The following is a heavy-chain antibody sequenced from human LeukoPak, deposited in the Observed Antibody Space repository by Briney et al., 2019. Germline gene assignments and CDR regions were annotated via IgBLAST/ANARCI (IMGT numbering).Heavy chain of an antibody. Sequence: GGSLRLSCAVSGFTFSNAWMTWVRQAPGKGLEWVGRIKSKTDGGTTDYAAPVKGRLTISRDDSKNTLYLQMNSLKTEDTAVYYCTTDLPRGYYDSSGLDAFDIWGQGTMVTVSS. V-gene: IGHV3-15*01. D-gene: IGHD3-22*01. CDR2: IKSKTDGGTT. CDR3: TTDLPRGYYDSSGLDAFDI. CDR1: GFTFSNAW. J-gene: IGHJ3*02.